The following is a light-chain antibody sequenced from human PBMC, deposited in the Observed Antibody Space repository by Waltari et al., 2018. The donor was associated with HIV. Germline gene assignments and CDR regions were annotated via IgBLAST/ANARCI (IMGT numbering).Light chain of an antibody. CDR2: NNS. Sequence: QSVLTQPPSVSGAPGQRVTISCTGTTPNIGAASAVHWYQQLPGTAPKLLIFNNSNRPSGVPDRFSGSKSGTSASLAISGLQAEDEADYYCQSYDSSLSGMVFGGGTKLTVL. V-gene: IGLV1-40*01. CDR3: QSYDSSLSGMV. CDR1: TPNIGAASA. J-gene: IGLJ3*02.